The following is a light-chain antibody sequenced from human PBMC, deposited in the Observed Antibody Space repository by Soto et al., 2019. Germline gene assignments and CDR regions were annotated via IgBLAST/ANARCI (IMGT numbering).Light chain of an antibody. CDR2: AAS. CDR3: QQLNSYLTWT. CDR1: HGISSY. J-gene: IGKJ1*01. Sequence: DIQLTQSPSFLSASVGDRVTITCRASHGISSYLAWYQQKPGKAPKLLIYAASTLQSGVPSRFSGSGSGTEFTLTISSLQPEDFATYYCQQLNSYLTWTFGQGTKVEIK. V-gene: IGKV1-9*01.